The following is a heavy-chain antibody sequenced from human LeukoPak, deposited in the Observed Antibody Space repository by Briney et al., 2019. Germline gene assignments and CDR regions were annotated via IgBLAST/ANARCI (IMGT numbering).Heavy chain of an antibody. CDR1: GGSNSSYY. Sequence: SETLSLTCTVSGGSNSSYYWSWIRQPPGKGLEWIGYIYYSGSTNYNPSLKSRVTISVDTSKNQFSLKLSSVTAADTAVYYCARSRGGQWLAKGYYFDYWGQGTLVTVSS. D-gene: IGHD6-19*01. J-gene: IGHJ4*02. CDR2: IYYSGST. CDR3: ARSRGGQWLAKGYYFDY. V-gene: IGHV4-59*01.